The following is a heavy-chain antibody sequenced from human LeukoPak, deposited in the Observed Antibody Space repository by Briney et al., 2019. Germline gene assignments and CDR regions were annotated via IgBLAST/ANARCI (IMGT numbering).Heavy chain of an antibody. V-gene: IGHV1-69*13. D-gene: IGHD2-2*01. Sequence: SVKVSCKASGGIFSGYGISWVRQAPGQGLEWMGGIIPDFDIANYAQKFQGRATITADESTRTAYMELSSLTSDDTAVYYCARVPGFDIVVVPDAYKYFDPWGQGTLVTVSS. J-gene: IGHJ5*02. CDR1: GGIFSGYG. CDR2: IIPDFDIA. CDR3: ARVPGFDIVVVPDAYKYFDP.